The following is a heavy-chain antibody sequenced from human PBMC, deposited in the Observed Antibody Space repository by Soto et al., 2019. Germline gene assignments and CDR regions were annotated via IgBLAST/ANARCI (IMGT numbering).Heavy chain of an antibody. D-gene: IGHD2-2*01. CDR1: GDSVSSNSAA. V-gene: IGHV6-1*01. Sequence: SQTLSLTCVLSGDSVSSNSAAWNWIRQSPSRGVEWLGRTYYRSKWYNDYAVSVKSRITINPDTSKNQFSLQLNSVTPEDTAVYYCAIPLGEDCSSTSCGMDVWGQGTTVTGSS. J-gene: IGHJ6*02. CDR3: AIPLGEDCSSTSCGMDV. CDR2: TYYRSKWYN.